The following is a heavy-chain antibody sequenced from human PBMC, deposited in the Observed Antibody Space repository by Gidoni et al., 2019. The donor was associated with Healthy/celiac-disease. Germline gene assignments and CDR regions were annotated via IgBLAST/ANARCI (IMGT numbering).Heavy chain of an antibody. D-gene: IGHD2-8*01. Sequence: QLQLQESGPGLVKPSETLSLTCTVSGGSISSSSYYWGWIRQPPGKGLEWIGSTYYSGSTYYNPSLKSRVTISVDTSKNQFSLKLSSVTAADTAVYYCARDIVLMVYATFDYWGQGTLVTVSS. CDR1: GGSISSSSYY. J-gene: IGHJ4*02. V-gene: IGHV4-39*01. CDR3: ARDIVLMVYATFDY. CDR2: TYYSGST.